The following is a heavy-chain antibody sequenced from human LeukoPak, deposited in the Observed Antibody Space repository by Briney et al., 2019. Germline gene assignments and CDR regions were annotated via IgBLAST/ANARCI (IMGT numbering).Heavy chain of an antibody. Sequence: LGESLKISCKASGYSFGAYWIGWVRQMPGKGLEWMGMLYPGDSDTIYSPSFQGQVTISADSSINTAYLQWSSLKASDTAIYYCARLVGYCTSSPGYTGPLDYWAQGTLVTVP. D-gene: IGHD2-8*01. V-gene: IGHV5-51*01. CDR2: LYPGDSDT. CDR3: ARLVGYCTSSPGYTGPLDY. J-gene: IGHJ4*02. CDR1: GYSFGAYW.